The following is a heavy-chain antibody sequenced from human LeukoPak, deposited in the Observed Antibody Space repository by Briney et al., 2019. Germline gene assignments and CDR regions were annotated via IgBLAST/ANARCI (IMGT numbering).Heavy chain of an antibody. J-gene: IGHJ5*02. V-gene: IGHV1-8*01. D-gene: IGHD6-19*01. CDR3: ARVGISSDNWFDP. CDR1: GFTFISYD. CDR2: MNPNSGDT. Sequence: GASVKVSCKASGFTFISYDINWVRQASGKGLEWMGWMNPNSGDTGYAQKFQGRVTMTRDTSITTAYLELSSPRSEDTAVYYCARVGISSDNWFDPWGQGTLVTVSS.